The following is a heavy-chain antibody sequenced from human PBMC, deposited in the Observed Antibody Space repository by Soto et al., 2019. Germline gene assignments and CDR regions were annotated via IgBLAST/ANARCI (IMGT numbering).Heavy chain of an antibody. V-gene: IGHV3-23*01. D-gene: IGHD6-13*01. J-gene: IGHJ4*02. CDR3: ARRSSSWYFDY. CDR1: GFTFSSYA. Sequence: PGGSLRLSCAASGFTFSSYAMNWVRQAPGKGLEWVSVISGSDGSTYYADSVKGRFTISRDNSKITLNLQMNSLRAEDTAVYYCARRSSSWYFDYWGQGTLVTVSS. CDR2: ISGSDGST.